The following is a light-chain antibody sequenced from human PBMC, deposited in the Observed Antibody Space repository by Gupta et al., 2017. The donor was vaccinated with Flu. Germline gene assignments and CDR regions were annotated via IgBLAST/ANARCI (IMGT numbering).Light chain of an antibody. CDR2: DAS. J-gene: IGKJ3*01. CDR3: QQSYSPVFT. Sequence: PSSLSASVGDRVTITCRASQSVSTYLSWYQQKPGKAPKLLIYDASSLQSGVPSRFSGSGAGTDFTLTVNSLQPEDVATYCCQQSYSPVFTFGPGTKVDIK. V-gene: IGKV1-39*01. CDR1: QSVSTY.